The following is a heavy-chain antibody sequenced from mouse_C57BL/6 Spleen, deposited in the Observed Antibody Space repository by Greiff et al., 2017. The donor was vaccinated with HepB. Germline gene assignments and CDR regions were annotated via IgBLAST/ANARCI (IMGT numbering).Heavy chain of an antibody. CDR3: ARWGYDRGFCAMDY. CDR2: IDPSDSYT. CDR1: GYTFTSYW. J-gene: IGHJ4*01. V-gene: IGHV1-69*01. Sequence: QVQLQQPGAELVMPGASVKLSCKASGYTFTSYWMHWVKQRPGLGLEWIGEIDPSDSYTNYNQKFKGKSTLTVDKSSSTAYMQLSSLTSEDSAVYYCARWGYDRGFCAMDYWGQVTSVTVSS. D-gene: IGHD2-2*01.